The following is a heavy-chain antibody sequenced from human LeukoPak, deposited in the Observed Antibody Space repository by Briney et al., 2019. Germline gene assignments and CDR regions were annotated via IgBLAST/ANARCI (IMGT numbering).Heavy chain of an antibody. CDR1: GFMFSSNW. J-gene: IGHJ4*02. V-gene: IGHV3-7*03. CDR3: AKEGRSLQTY. D-gene: IGHD5-24*01. Sequence: GGSLRLSCAASGFMFSSNWMSWVRLAPGKGLEWVANIKEDGTETYYVDSVKGRFTITRDKAKNSLYLQINSLRVQATAVYYCAKEGRSLQTYWGQGTLVTVSS. CDR2: IKEDGTET.